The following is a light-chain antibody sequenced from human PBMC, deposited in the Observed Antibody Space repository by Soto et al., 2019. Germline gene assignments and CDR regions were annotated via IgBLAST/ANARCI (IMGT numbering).Light chain of an antibody. CDR1: QSVSSSY. Sequence: EIVLTQSPGTLSLSPGERATLSCSASQSVSSSYLAWYQQKPGQTPRLVIYGASSRATGIPDRFSGSGSGTDFTLTISRLEPEDFAVYYCQQYGSSPTWKFGQGTKVDIK. CDR2: GAS. V-gene: IGKV3-20*01. CDR3: QQYGSSPTWK. J-gene: IGKJ1*01.